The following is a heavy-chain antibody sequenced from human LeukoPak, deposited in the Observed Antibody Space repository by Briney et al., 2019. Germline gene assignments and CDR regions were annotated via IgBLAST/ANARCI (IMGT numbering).Heavy chain of an antibody. J-gene: IGHJ4*02. Sequence: GESLRISCKGSGYSFTNYWIGWVRQMPGKGLERMGIIYPGDSDIRYSPSFQGQVTISADKSISTAYLQWSSLKASDTAMYYCARQRNGDYVYWGQGTLVTVSS. CDR3: ARQRNGDYVY. V-gene: IGHV5-51*01. CDR1: GYSFTNYW. D-gene: IGHD4-17*01. CDR2: IYPGDSDI.